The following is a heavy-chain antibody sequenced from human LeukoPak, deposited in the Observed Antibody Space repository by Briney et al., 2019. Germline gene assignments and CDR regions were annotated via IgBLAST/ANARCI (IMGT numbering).Heavy chain of an antibody. V-gene: IGHV3-11*01. Sequence: PGGSLRLSCAASGFTFSDYYMSWIRQAPGKGLEWVSYISGNGGTIFHSDSVKGRFTISRDNAEKSLFLRVNSLRAEDTAVYYCARVGTWWQPTDAFDLWGQGTMVTVAS. J-gene: IGHJ3*01. CDR2: ISGNGGTI. CDR1: GFTFSDYY. D-gene: IGHD4-23*01. CDR3: ARVGTWWQPTDAFDL.